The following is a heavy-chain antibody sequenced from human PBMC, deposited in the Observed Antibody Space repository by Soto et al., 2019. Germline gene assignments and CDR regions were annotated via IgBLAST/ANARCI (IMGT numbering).Heavy chain of an antibody. J-gene: IGHJ4*02. CDR3: TTDTHPMSVLMVYAILGGNY. CDR2: IKSKTDGGTT. V-gene: IGHV3-15*07. CDR1: GFTFSNAW. D-gene: IGHD2-8*01. Sequence: GGSLRLSCAASGFTFSNAWMNWVRQAPGKGLEWVGRIKSKTDGGTTDYAAPVKGRFTISRDDSKNTLYLQMNSLKTEDTAVYYCTTDTHPMSVLMVYAILGGNYWGQGTLVTVSS.